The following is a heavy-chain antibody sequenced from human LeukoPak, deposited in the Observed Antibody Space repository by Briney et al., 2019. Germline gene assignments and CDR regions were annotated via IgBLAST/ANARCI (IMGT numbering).Heavy chain of an antibody. CDR1: GGSFSGYY. CDR3: ASIEQYYDSSAYLRMGGFDP. CDR2: INHSGST. Sequence: SETLSLTCAVYGGSFSGYYWSWIRQPPGKGLEWIGEINHSGSTNYNPSLKSRVTISVDTSKNQFSLKLSSVTAADTAVYYCASIEQYYDSSAYLRMGGFDPWGQGTLVTVSS. D-gene: IGHD3-22*01. V-gene: IGHV4-34*01. J-gene: IGHJ5*02.